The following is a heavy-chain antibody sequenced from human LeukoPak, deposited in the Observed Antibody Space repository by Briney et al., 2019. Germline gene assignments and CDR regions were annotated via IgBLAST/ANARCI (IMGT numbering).Heavy chain of an antibody. CDR3: TRTTTTADWYFDL. CDR2: INSDGSST. V-gene: IGHV3-74*01. CDR1: GFTFSNYW. J-gene: IGHJ2*01. Sequence: PGGSLRLSCADSGFTFSNYWMYWVRQAPGKRLVWVARINSDGSSTTYADSVEGRFTISRDNTKSMLHLQMHSLRVDDSAVYFCTRTTTTADWYFDLWGRGTLVTVSS. D-gene: IGHD1-1*01.